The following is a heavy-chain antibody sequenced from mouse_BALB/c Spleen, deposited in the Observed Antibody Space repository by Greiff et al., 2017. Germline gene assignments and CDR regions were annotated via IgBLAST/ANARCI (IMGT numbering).Heavy chain of an antibody. D-gene: IGHD2-1*01. CDR3: ARSGYGNYDY. J-gene: IGHJ3*01. V-gene: IGHV1S81*02. CDR1: GYTFTSYW. CDR2: INPSNGRT. Sequence: QVQLQQPGAELVKPGASVKLSCKASGYTFTSYWMHWVKQRPGQGLEWIGEINPSNGRTNYNEKFKSKATLTVDKSSSTAYMQLSSLTSEDSAVYYCARSGYGNYDYWGQGTLVTVSA.